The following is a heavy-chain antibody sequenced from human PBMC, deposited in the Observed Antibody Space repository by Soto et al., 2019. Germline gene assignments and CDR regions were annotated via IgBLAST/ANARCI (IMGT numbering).Heavy chain of an antibody. J-gene: IGHJ4*02. CDR1: GGSISSYY. D-gene: IGHD3-9*01. Sequence: PSETLSLTCTVSGGSISSYYWSWIRQPPGKGLEWIGYIYYSGSTNYNPSLKSRVTISVDTSKNQFSLKLSSVTAADTAVYYCARDSRKLTYFDYWGQGTLVTV. CDR2: IYYSGST. V-gene: IGHV4-59*01. CDR3: ARDSRKLTYFDY.